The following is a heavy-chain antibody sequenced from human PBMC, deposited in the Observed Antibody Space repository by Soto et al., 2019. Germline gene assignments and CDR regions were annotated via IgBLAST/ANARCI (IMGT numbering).Heavy chain of an antibody. CDR2: INHTGGT. J-gene: IGHJ5*02. V-gene: IGHV4-34*01. D-gene: IGHD3-3*01. CDR1: GGSVNGYY. Sequence: PSETLSLACAVYGGSVNGYYWNWIRQPPGKGLEWIGEINHTGGTHYNPSLKSRVTMSVDTSKNQFSLRLSSVTAADTAIYYCATRITVFGLLIPPFDPWGQGTLVTVSS. CDR3: ATRITVFGLLIPPFDP.